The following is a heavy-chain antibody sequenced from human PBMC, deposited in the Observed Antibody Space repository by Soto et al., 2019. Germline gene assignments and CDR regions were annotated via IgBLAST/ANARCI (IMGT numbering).Heavy chain of an antibody. J-gene: IGHJ5*02. CDR1: GFTFSSYD. D-gene: IGHD2-15*01. CDR2: ISGSGGST. Sequence: LRLSCAASGFTFSSYDMSWVRQAPGKGLEWVSAISGSGGSTYYADYVKGRFTISRDNSKNTLYLQMNSLRAEDTAVYYCAKDPQYCSGGSCYSRFDPWGQGTLVTVSS. CDR3: AKDPQYCSGGSCYSRFDP. V-gene: IGHV3-23*01.